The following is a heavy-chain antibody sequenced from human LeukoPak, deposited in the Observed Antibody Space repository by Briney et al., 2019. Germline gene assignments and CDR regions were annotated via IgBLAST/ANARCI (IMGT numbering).Heavy chain of an antibody. V-gene: IGHV3-23*01. CDR2: MSAGGAV. CDR1: GFTFSSYA. J-gene: IGHJ4*02. D-gene: IGHD2-21*02. CDR3: AKESPYCGGDCYYLLDY. Sequence: PGGSLRLSCAASGFTFSSYAMRWVRQAPGKGLEWVSAMSAGGAVYYADSVKGRFTVSRDNSRNTLYLQMNSLRAEDTALYYCAKESPYCGGDCYYLLDYWGQGTLVTVSS.